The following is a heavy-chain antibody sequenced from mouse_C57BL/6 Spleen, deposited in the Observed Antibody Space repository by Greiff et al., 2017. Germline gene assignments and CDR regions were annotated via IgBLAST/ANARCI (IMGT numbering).Heavy chain of an antibody. CDR3: ARVAAYYGSSYSSAY. CDR1: GYAFSSYW. V-gene: IGHV1-80*01. Sequence: VQGVESGAELVKPGASVKISCKASGYAFSSYWMNWVKQRPGKGLEWIGQIYPGDGDTNYNGKFKGKATLTADKSSSTAYMQLSSLTSEDSAVXFCARVAAYYGSSYSSAYWGQGTLVTVSA. D-gene: IGHD1-1*01. CDR2: IYPGDGDT. J-gene: IGHJ3*01.